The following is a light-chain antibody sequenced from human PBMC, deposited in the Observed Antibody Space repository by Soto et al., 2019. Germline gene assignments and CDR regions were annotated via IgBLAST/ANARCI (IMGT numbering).Light chain of an antibody. J-gene: IGKJ2*01. CDR3: QQYGRSPPFT. CDR2: GAS. CDR1: QSVSSTY. Sequence: IVLTQSPGTLSLSPGERATLSCRASQSVSSTYIAWYQQNPGQAPRLLIYGASSRATGIPDRFSGSGSGTAITLTINRLEPEDFAVYFCQQYGRSPPFTFGQGTKVEIK. V-gene: IGKV3-20*01.